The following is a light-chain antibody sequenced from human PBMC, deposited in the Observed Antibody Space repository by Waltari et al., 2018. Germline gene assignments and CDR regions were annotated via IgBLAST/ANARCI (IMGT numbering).Light chain of an antibody. CDR2: DAF. J-gene: IGKJ1*01. V-gene: IGKV3-20*01. CDR3: QMYVRLPVT. CDR1: QSVGRS. Sequence: EIVLTQSPGTLSLSPGERVTLSCRASQSVGRSLAWYQQKPGQAPRLLIYDAFTRATGIADRFSGSGSETDFSLTISRLDPEDFAVYYCQMYVRLPVTFGQGTKVEIK.